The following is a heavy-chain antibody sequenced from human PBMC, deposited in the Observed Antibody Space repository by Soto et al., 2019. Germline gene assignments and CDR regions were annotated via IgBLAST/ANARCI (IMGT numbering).Heavy chain of an antibody. CDR1: GGSFSGYC. V-gene: IGHV4-34*01. J-gene: IGHJ6*03. CDR2: INHSGST. Sequence: PSETLSLTCAVYGGSFSGYCWSWIRQPPGKGLEWIGEINHSGSTNYNPSLKSRVTISVDTSKNQFSLKLSSVTAADTAVYYCARGRVTTIIWYYYYMDVWGKGTTVTVSS. CDR3: ARGRVTTIIWYYYYMDV. D-gene: IGHD5-12*01.